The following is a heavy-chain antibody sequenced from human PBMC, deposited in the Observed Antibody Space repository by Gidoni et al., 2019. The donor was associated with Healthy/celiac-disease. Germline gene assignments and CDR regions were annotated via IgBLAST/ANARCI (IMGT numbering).Heavy chain of an antibody. CDR1: VFTVSSNY. CDR3: ASQGDTAMVGDFDY. CDR2: IYSGGST. J-gene: IGHJ4*02. D-gene: IGHD5-18*01. Sequence: EVQLVASGGGLVQPGGSLRPSCATSVFTVSSNYMSWVRQAPGKGLEWVSVIYSGGSTYYADSVKGRFTISRDNSKNTLYLQMNSLRAEDTAVYYCASQGDTAMVGDFDYWGQGTLVTVSS. V-gene: IGHV3-66*04.